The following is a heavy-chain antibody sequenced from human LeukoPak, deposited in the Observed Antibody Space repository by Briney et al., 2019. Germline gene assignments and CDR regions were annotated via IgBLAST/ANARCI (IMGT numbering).Heavy chain of an antibody. CDR3: ARDGGYCSGGTCYSTH. CDR2: IKQDGSEK. D-gene: IGHD2-15*01. Sequence: PGGSLRLSCAACGFTFSSYWMNWVRQAPGKGLEWVANIKQDGSEKYYVDSVKGRFTISRDNAKDSLYLQMNCLRAEDTAVYYCARDGGYCSGGTCYSTHWGQGTLVTVSS. J-gene: IGHJ4*02. V-gene: IGHV3-7*03. CDR1: GFTFSSYW.